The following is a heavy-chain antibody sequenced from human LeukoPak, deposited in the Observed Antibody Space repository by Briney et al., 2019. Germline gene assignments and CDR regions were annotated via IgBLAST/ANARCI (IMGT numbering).Heavy chain of an antibody. V-gene: IGHV4-30-4*08. J-gene: IGHJ3*02. CDR1: GGSISSGDYC. CDR3: ARASLHDAFDI. CDR2: IYFSGST. Sequence: SQTLSLTCSVSGGSISSGDYCWSWIRQPPGKGLEWIGYIYFSGSTYYNPSLKSRVILSVDTSKNQFSLKLSSVTAADTAVYYCARASLHDAFDIWGQGTMVTVSS.